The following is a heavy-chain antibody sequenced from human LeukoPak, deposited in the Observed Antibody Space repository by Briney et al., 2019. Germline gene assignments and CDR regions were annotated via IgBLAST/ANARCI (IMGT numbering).Heavy chain of an antibody. Sequence: GGSLRLSCAASGFTFSSYSMNWVRQAPGKGLEWVSSISSSSSYIYYADSVKGRFTISRDNAKNSLYLQMNSLRAEDTAGYYCARAVTRSIAAAGCWGQGTLVTVSS. CDR2: ISSSSSYI. CDR1: GFTFSSYS. J-gene: IGHJ4*02. D-gene: IGHD6-13*01. V-gene: IGHV3-21*01. CDR3: ARAVTRSIAAAGC.